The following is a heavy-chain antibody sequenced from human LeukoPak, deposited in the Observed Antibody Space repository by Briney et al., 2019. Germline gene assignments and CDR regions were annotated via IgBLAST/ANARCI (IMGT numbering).Heavy chain of an antibody. Sequence: KSGGSLRLSCAAPGFTFSDYNMSWIRQAPGKGLEWILYISNSGSVRYYADSVKGRFTISRDNAKNSLYLEMNSLSADDTAFYYCGRDGSPEASINYFDTWGQGTPVTVSS. J-gene: IGHJ5*02. D-gene: IGHD5-24*01. CDR2: ISNSGSVR. CDR1: GFTFSDYN. V-gene: IGHV3-11*04. CDR3: GRDGSPEASINYFDT.